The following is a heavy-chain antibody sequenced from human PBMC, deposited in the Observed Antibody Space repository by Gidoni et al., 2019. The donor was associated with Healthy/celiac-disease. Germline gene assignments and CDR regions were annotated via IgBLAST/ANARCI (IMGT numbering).Heavy chain of an antibody. V-gene: IGHV3-13*05. CDR3: ARSAGSSGYYGWYFDL. Sequence: EVQLVESGGGLVQPGGSLRLSCAASGFTFSSYDMHWVRQATGKGLEWVSAIGTAGDPYYPGSVKGRLTISRENAKNSLYLQMNSLRAGDTAVYYCARSAGSSGYYGWYFDLWGRGTLVTVSS. D-gene: IGHD3-22*01. J-gene: IGHJ2*01. CDR1: GFTFSSYD. CDR2: IGTAGDP.